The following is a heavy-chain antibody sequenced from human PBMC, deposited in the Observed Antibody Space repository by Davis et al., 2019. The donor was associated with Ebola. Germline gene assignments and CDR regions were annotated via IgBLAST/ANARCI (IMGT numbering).Heavy chain of an antibody. Sequence: SETLSLTCAVSGGSISRSNWWSWVRQPPGQGLEWIGEIYHSGSTNYNPSLKSRVTISVDTSKNQFSLKLSSVTAADTAVYYCERNYDFWSGYYVEWGQGTLVTVSS. CDR2: IYHSGST. J-gene: IGHJ4*02. V-gene: IGHV4-4*02. CDR3: ERNYDFWSGYYVE. CDR1: GGSISRSNW. D-gene: IGHD3-3*01.